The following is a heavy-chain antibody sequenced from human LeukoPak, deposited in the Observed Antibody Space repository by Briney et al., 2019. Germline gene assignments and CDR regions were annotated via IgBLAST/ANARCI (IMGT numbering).Heavy chain of an antibody. V-gene: IGHV3-9*01. J-gene: IGHJ6*03. CDR1: GFTFDDYA. Sequence: PGGSLRLSCAASGFTFDDYAMHWVRQAPGKGLEWVSGISWNSGSIGYADSVKGRFTISRDNAKNSLYLQMNSLRAEDTALYYCAKDIGPYEYYYMDVWGKGTTVTVSS. CDR2: ISWNSGSI. D-gene: IGHD3-3*01. CDR3: AKDIGPYEYYYMDV.